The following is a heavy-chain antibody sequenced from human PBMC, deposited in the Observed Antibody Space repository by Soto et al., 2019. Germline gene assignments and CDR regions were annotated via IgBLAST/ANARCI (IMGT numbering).Heavy chain of an antibody. CDR2: IKRDGSEK. CDR1: GFTFSSYW. Sequence: GGSLRLSCPASGFTFSSYWMSWMRQAPGKGLEWVANIKRDGSEKYFVDSVKGRFTIFRDNARNSLYLQMNNLRAEDTAVYYCARGYAYYGMDVWGQGTTVTVSS. CDR3: ARGYAYYGMDV. D-gene: IGHD5-12*01. V-gene: IGHV3-7*01. J-gene: IGHJ6*02.